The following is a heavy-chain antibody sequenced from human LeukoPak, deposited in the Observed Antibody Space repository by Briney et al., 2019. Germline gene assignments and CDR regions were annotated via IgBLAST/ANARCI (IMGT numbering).Heavy chain of an antibody. D-gene: IGHD5-18*01. CDR3: ARAGISTRGYSYGSGNWFDP. CDR2: IYYSGST. CDR1: GGSISSYY. J-gene: IGHJ5*02. V-gene: IGHV4-59*01. Sequence: PSETLSLTCTVSGGSISSYYWSWIRQPPGKGLEGIGYIYYSGSTNYNPSLKSRVTISVDTSKNQFSLKLSSVTAADTAVYYCARAGISTRGYSYGSGNWFDPWGQGTLVTVSS.